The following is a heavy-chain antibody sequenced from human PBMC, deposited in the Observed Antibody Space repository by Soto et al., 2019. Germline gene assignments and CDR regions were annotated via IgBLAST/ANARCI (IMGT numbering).Heavy chain of an antibody. CDR3: ATRSYDFWSGYIAKYYYYGMDV. J-gene: IGHJ6*02. Sequence: ASVKVSCKASGYTFTSYDINWVRQATGQGLEWMGWMNPNSGNTGYAQKFQGRVTMTRNTSISTAYMELSSLRSEDTAVYYCATRSYDFWSGYIAKYYYYGMDVWGQGTTVTVSS. D-gene: IGHD3-3*01. CDR2: MNPNSGNT. CDR1: GYTFTSYD. V-gene: IGHV1-8*01.